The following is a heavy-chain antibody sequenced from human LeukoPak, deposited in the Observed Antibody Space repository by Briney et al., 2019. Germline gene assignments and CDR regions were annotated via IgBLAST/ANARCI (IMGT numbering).Heavy chain of an antibody. J-gene: IGHJ4*02. CDR3: AADVTD. CDR1: GGTFNSYA. CDR2: IIPRLGTT. Sequence: ASVKVSCKASGGTFNSYAINWVRQAPGQGLEWMGGIIPRLGTTKYIEKFQGRITITTDESTTTAYMELTSLRSEDTAVYYCAADVTDWGQGTLVTVSS. V-gene: IGHV1-69*05.